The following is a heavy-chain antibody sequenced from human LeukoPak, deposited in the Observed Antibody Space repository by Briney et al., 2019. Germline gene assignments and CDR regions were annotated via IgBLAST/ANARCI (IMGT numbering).Heavy chain of an antibody. CDR1: GFTFSSSD. V-gene: IGHV3-23*05. CDR2: IRHRDRNT. J-gene: IGHJ6*03. Sequence: GGSLRLSCAASGFTFSSSDMSWVRQAPGSGLEWVSSIRHRDRNTYYADSVMGRFTISRDNSKNTLYLQMNSLSAEDTAVYYCAKRGNPTVGHHYLDVWGKGTTVSVSS. CDR3: AKRGNPTVGHHYLDV. D-gene: IGHD1-1*01.